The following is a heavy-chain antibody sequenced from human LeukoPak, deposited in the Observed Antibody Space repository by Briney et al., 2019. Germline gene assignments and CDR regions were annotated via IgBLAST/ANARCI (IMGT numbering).Heavy chain of an antibody. V-gene: IGHV4-59*08. CDR2: IYYNGNA. D-gene: IGHD6-13*01. J-gene: IGHJ5*02. Sequence: PVGSPRLSCAASGFTFSNAWMSWIRQPPGQGLEWIGYIYYNGNANYNPSLKSRVIISLDTSKKQFSLEVTSVTAADTAVYYCARHASSRDWFDPWGQGTLVTVSS. CDR3: ARHASSRDWFDP. CDR1: GFTFSNAW.